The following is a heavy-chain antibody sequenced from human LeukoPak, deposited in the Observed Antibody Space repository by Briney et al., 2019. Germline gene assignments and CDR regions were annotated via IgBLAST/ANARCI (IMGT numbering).Heavy chain of an antibody. J-gene: IGHJ4*02. D-gene: IGHD3/OR15-3a*01. V-gene: IGHV3-23*01. CDR1: GFTFSIYG. CDR3: VRDRDWGFDY. Sequence: PGGSLRLSCAASGFTFSIYGMSWVRQAPGKGLEWVSAISGSDGSTYYADSVKGRFTISRDNFKNTLSLQMNSLRAEDTAVSYCVRDRDWGFDYWGQGTLVTVSS. CDR2: ISGSDGST.